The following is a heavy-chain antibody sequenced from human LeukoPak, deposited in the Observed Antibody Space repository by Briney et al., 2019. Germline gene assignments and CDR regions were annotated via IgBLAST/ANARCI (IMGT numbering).Heavy chain of an antibody. CDR2: IKPDGSEK. J-gene: IGHJ5*01. V-gene: IGHV3-7*03. CDR3: ASSVLRSLVDS. Sequence: GGSLRLSCVASGFTLSDNWMSWLRQAPGKGPEWVANIKPDGSEKYYVDSVKGRFTISRDNDRNTLYLQMYRLSAEDTAVYYCASSVLRSLVDSWGQGTLVTVSS. D-gene: IGHD3-16*01. CDR1: GFTLSDNW.